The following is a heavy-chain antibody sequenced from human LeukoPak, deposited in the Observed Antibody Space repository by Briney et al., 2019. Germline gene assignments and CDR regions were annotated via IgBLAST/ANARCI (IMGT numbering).Heavy chain of an antibody. CDR1: GDSIRSSTNY. D-gene: IGHD3-22*01. CDR2: IYHTGNT. CDR3: AHEDYNDFNSFDS. J-gene: IGHJ4*02. Sequence: SETLSLICTVSGDSIRSSTNYWGWIRQPPGKGLEWIGSIYHTGNTYYNSSLQSRVTLSVDTSKNQFSLKLTSVTAADTAVYYCAHEDYNDFNSFDSWGQGTLVTVSS. V-gene: IGHV4-39*01.